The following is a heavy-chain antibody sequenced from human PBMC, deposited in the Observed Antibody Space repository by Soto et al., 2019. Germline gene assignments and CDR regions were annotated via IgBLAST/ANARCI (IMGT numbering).Heavy chain of an antibody. V-gene: IGHV3-30*18. Sequence: PGGSLRLSCAASGFTFSSYGMHWVRQAPGKGLEWVAVISHDGSNKYYADSVKGRFTISRDNSKNTLYLQMNSLRAKDTAVYYCAKDNSYTGIDYWGQGTLVTVSS. D-gene: IGHD1-26*01. J-gene: IGHJ4*02. CDR1: GFTFSSYG. CDR2: ISHDGSNK. CDR3: AKDNSYTGIDY.